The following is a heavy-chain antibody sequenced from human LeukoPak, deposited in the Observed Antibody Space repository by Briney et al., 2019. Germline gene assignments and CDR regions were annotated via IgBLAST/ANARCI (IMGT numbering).Heavy chain of an antibody. CDR3: ARAPAACGAACYPGDY. Sequence: GGSLRLSCAASGFTVSDNYLSWVRQAPGKGLEWVSAIYRDGTSVYADAVQGRFTISRDHSKNTLYLQMNSLTVDDSAMYYCARAPAACGAACYPGDYWGQGTLVTVSS. V-gene: IGHV3-66*02. CDR2: IYRDGTS. D-gene: IGHD2-21*02. CDR1: GFTVSDNY. J-gene: IGHJ4*02.